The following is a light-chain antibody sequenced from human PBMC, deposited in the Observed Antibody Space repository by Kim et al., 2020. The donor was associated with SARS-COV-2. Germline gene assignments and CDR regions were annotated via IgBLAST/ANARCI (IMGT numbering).Light chain of an antibody. Sequence: DIVMTQSPDSLAVSLGERATINCKSSQSVLYSSNNKNYLAWYQQKPGQPPKLLIYWASTRESGVPDRFSGSVSGTDFTLTISSLQAEDVAVYYCQQYYSTLALTFGGGTKLEI. CDR3: QQYYSTLALT. J-gene: IGKJ4*01. CDR2: WAS. CDR1: QSVLYSSNNKNY. V-gene: IGKV4-1*01.